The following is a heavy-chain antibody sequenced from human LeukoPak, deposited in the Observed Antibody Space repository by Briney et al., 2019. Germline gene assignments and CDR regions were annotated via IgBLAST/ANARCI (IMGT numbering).Heavy chain of an antibody. CDR2: ISYDGSNK. V-gene: IGHV3-30*03. Sequence: GGSLRLSCAASGLTFSGYDMHWVRQAPGKGLEWVAVISYDGSNKYYADSVKGRFTISRDNSKNTLYLQMNSLRAEDTAVYYCARVYSGGWTWYYYGMDVWGQGTTVTVSS. CDR1: GLTFSGYD. J-gene: IGHJ6*02. CDR3: ARVYSGGWTWYYYGMDV. D-gene: IGHD6-19*01.